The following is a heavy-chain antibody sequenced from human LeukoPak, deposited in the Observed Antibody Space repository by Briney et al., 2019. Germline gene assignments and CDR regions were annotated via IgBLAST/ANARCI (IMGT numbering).Heavy chain of an antibody. CDR2: ISYDGSNK. CDR3: AKGGKWDVTPFDY. V-gene: IGHV3-30-3*01. J-gene: IGHJ4*02. CDR1: GFTFSSNA. D-gene: IGHD1-26*01. Sequence: GGSLRLSCAASGFTFSSNAMHWVRQAPGKGLEWLAVISYDGSNKYYADSVKGRFTISRDNSKNTLYLQVNSLRAEDTAVYYCAKGGKWDVTPFDYWGQGTLVTVSS.